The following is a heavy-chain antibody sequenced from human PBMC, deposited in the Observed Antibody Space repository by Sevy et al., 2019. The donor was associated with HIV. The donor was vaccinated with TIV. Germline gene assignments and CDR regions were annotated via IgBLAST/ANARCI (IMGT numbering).Heavy chain of an antibody. J-gene: IGHJ5*02. Sequence: GGSLRLSCAASGFTFSSYSMNWVRQAPGKGLEWVSSISSSSSSIYYADSVKGRFTISRANAKNSLYLQMDSLTAEDTAFYYCARGYCVSSSCAGSSWGQGTLVTVSS. V-gene: IGHV3-48*01. CDR2: ISSSSSSI. CDR3: ARGYCVSSSCAGSS. D-gene: IGHD2-2*01. CDR1: GFTFSSYS.